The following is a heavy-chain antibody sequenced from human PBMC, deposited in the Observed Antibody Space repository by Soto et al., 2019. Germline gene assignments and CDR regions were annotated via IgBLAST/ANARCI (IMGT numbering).Heavy chain of an antibody. CDR2: ISAYNGNT. CDR1: GYTFTSYG. CDR3: ARDEGYYDSSGVLWYFQH. Sequence: GASVKVSCKASGYTFTSYGISWVRQAPGQGLEWMGWISAYNGNTNYAQKLQGRVTMTTDTSTSTAYMELRSLRSDDTAVYYCARDEGYYDSSGVLWYFQHWGQGTLVTVSS. V-gene: IGHV1-18*01. J-gene: IGHJ1*01. D-gene: IGHD3-22*01.